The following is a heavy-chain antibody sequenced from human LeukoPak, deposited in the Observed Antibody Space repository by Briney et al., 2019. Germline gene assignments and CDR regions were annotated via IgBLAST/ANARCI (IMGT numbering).Heavy chain of an antibody. CDR3: AKDPHYDFWSGHPWFDP. CDR2: IRYDGSNK. V-gene: IGHV3-30*02. Sequence: GGSLRLSCAASGFTFDDFHLHWVRQAPGKGLEWVAFIRYDGSNKYYADSVKGRFTISRDNSKNTLYLQMNSLRAEDTAVYYCAKDPHYDFWSGHPWFDPWGQGTLVTVSS. D-gene: IGHD3-3*01. CDR1: GFTFDDFH. J-gene: IGHJ5*02.